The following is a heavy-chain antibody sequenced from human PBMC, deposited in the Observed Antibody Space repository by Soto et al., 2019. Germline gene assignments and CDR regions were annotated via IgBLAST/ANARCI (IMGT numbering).Heavy chain of an antibody. CDR1: GGIFTTYS. V-gene: IGHV3-48*02. CDR2: ISDDRINI. Sequence: EVQLEESGGGLVQPGGSLRLSCADSGGIFTTYSLSWVRQAPGKGLEWVSFISDDRINIYYAESVKGRFTISRDNAKNSLYLQMNSLRDEDPAVYYCATSFDSCTDGLCFLRPFDYWGQGTLVTVS. J-gene: IGHJ4*02. D-gene: IGHD2-8*01. CDR3: ATSFDSCTDGLCFLRPFDY.